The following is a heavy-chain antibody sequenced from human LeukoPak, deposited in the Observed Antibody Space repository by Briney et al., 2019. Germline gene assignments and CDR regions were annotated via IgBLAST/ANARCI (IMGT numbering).Heavy chain of an antibody. J-gene: IGHJ4*02. CDR2: ISSSSSYI. Sequence: GGSLRLSCAASGFTFSSYSLKWVRQAQGKELEWVSSISSSSSYIYYADSVKGRLTNSRDNAKNSMYLQMNSLRAEDTAVYYCARAPPSGDFDYWGQGTLVTVSS. CDR1: GFTFSSYS. D-gene: IGHD3-10*01. V-gene: IGHV3-21*01. CDR3: ARAPPSGDFDY.